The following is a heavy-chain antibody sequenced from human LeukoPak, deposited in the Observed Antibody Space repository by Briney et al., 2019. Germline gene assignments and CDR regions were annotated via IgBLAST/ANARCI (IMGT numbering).Heavy chain of an antibody. D-gene: IGHD3-9*01. CDR1: GFTFSGYW. CDR3: ARDPYDTGLDY. J-gene: IGHJ4*02. V-gene: IGHV3-7*01. Sequence: PGGSLRLSCAASGFTFSGYWMSWVRQAPGKGLEWVANINQDGSEKYYVDSVKGRFTISRDNAKNSLYLQMNSLRAGDTAVYYCARDPYDTGLDYWGQGTLVTVSS. CDR2: INQDGSEK.